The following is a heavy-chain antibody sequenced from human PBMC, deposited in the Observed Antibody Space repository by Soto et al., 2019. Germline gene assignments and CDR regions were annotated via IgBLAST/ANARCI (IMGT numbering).Heavy chain of an antibody. Sequence: EVQLVESGGALVQPGGSLRLSCADSAFAFGNYWMHWVHQAPGKGLMWVSRINGDGTVTTYADSVKGRFAISRDNAKNTLYLQMNSLRDEDTAVYYCAKGGGGTPDYWGQGTVVTVSS. CDR3: AKGGGGTPDY. J-gene: IGHJ4*02. D-gene: IGHD1-26*01. CDR2: INGDGTVT. CDR1: AFAFGNYW. V-gene: IGHV3-74*01.